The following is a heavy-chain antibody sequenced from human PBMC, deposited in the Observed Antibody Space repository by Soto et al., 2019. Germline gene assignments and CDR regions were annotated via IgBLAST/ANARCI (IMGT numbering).Heavy chain of an antibody. D-gene: IGHD3-22*01. CDR1: GGTLTNYA. Sequence: HVQLVQSGAEVKKPGSSVKVSCKASGGTLTNYAISWVRQAPGQGLEWMGGITPIFGTANYAQRFQGRVTITADESASTAYMDLSRLRSEDPAVYYCARMWHSSGNYYSLDFCGQGTQVTGSP. J-gene: IGHJ4*02. CDR2: ITPIFGTA. CDR3: ARMWHSSGNYYSLDF. V-gene: IGHV1-69*12.